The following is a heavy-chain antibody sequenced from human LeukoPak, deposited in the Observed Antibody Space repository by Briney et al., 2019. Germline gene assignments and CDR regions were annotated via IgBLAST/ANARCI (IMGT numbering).Heavy chain of an antibody. CDR1: GFTFSSYW. J-gene: IGHJ4*02. D-gene: IGHD5-18*01. CDR3: ARDIEDTAMVVYYYFDY. Sequence: PGGSLRLSCAASGFTFSSYWMHWVRRAPGKGLVWVSRINSDGSSTSYADSVKGRFTISRDNAKNTLYLQMNSLRAEDTAVYYCARDIEDTAMVVYYYFDYWGQGTLVTVSS. V-gene: IGHV3-74*01. CDR2: INSDGSST.